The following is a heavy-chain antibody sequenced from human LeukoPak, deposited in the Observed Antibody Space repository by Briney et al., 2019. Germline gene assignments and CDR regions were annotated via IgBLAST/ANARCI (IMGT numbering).Heavy chain of an antibody. V-gene: IGHV3-53*01. CDR1: GFTVSSSY. J-gene: IGHJ4*02. CDR2: IHSDGST. CDR3: ARDLDYYDSSGSPRRRNYFDY. D-gene: IGHD3-22*01. Sequence: GGSLRLSCAASGFTVSSSYMSWVRQAPGEGLEWVSIIHSDGSTYYADSVKGRFTISRDTSKNTLYLQMSSLRGERTAMYYSARDLDYYDSSGSPRRRNYFDYWGQGTLVTVSS.